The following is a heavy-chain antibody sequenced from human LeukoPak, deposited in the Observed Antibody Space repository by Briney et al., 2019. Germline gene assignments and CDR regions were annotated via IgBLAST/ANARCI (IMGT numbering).Heavy chain of an antibody. D-gene: IGHD6-13*01. J-gene: IGHJ4*02. CDR2: ISRSGSTI. Sequence: PGGSLRLSCAASGLTFSSHEMNWVRQAPGKGLEGVSYISRSGSTIYYAHSVKGRFTISRDNSKNSVYLQMDSLRAEDTAVYYCAREPSYTSSWYTSCDYWGQGTLVTVSS. V-gene: IGHV3-48*03. CDR3: AREPSYTSSWYTSCDY. CDR1: GLTFSSHE.